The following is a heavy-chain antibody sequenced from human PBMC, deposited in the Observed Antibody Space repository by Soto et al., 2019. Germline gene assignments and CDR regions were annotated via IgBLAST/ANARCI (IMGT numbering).Heavy chain of an antibody. CDR1: GYSFTSYW. CDR3: AIIYYDILTGYRNSPYYDSRGCDD. D-gene: IGHD3-9*01. Sequence: LGESLKISCKGSGYSFTSYWIGWVRQMPGKGLEWMGIIYPGDSDTRYSPSFQGQVTISADKSISTAYLQWSSLKASDTAMYYCAIIYYDILTGYRNSPYYDSRGCDDWGQGTLVTVSS. V-gene: IGHV5-51*01. J-gene: IGHJ4*02. CDR2: IYPGDSDT.